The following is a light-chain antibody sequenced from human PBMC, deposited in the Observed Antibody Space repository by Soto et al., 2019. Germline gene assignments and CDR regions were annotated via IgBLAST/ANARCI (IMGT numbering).Light chain of an antibody. CDR1: SSDVGGYNY. Sequence: QSALTQPASVSGSPGQSITISCTGTSSDVGGYNYVSWYQQLPGKAPKLMIYDVSDRPSGDSNRFSASKSGNTASLTISGLQAEDEADYYCSSYRSSSTLYVFGTGTKLTVL. J-gene: IGLJ1*01. CDR3: SSYRSSSTLYV. CDR2: DVS. V-gene: IGLV2-14*03.